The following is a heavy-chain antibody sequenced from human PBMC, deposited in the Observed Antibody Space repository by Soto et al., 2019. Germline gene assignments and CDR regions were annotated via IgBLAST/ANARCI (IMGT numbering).Heavy chain of an antibody. CDR2: INYDGST. V-gene: IGHV4-59*08. CDR1: GGSVTSHH. Sequence: SETLSLTCSVSGGSVTSHHLSWIRQPPGKGLEWMGYINYDGSTNYSPSLKSRVIMSVDTSNSQFSLRLSSVTAADTAVYYCARSLGFCISTSCYPDAFDIWGQGTMVT. CDR3: ARSLGFCISTSCYPDAFDI. D-gene: IGHD2-2*01. J-gene: IGHJ3*02.